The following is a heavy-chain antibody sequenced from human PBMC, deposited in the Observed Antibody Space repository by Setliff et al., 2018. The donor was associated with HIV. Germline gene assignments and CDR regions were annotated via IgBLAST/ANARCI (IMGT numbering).Heavy chain of an antibody. D-gene: IGHD1-7*01. J-gene: IGHJ4*02. Sequence: SETLSLTCSVFRGSLSSGGYYWSWIRQHPGKGLEWIGYSYHSGSPSYNPSLKSRTTISVDTSKNEFSLKLSSVTAADTAVYYCARHGTWNSQRFHFGYWGQGAPVTVSS. CDR1: RGSLSSGGYY. CDR2: SYHSGSP. V-gene: IGHV4-31*03. CDR3: ARHGTWNSQRFHFGY.